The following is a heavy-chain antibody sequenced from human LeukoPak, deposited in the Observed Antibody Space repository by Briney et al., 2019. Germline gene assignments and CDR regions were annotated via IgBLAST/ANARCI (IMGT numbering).Heavy chain of an antibody. CDR1: GGSISSSSYY. J-gene: IGHJ3*02. V-gene: IGHV4-39*07. CDR2: FYSSGST. CDR3: ARVVCSGGSCYILDAFDI. D-gene: IGHD2-15*01. Sequence: SETLSLTCAVSGGSISSSSYYWGWIRQPPGKGLEWIGSFYSSGSTYYNPSLKSRVTISVDTSKNQFSLKLSSVTAADTAVYYCARVVCSGGSCYILDAFDIWGQGTMVTVSS.